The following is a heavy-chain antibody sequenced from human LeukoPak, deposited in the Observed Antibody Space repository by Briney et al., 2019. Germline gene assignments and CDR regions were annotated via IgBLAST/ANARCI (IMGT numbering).Heavy chain of an antibody. CDR3: ARRWLQQPDY. J-gene: IGHJ4*02. Sequence: PSETLSLTCALYGGSFSGYYWSWFRQPPGKGLEWIGEINHSGSTNYNPSLKSRVTISVDTSKNQFSLKLSSVTAADTAVYYCARRWLQQPDYWGQGTLVTVSS. CDR2: INHSGST. CDR1: GGSFSGYY. D-gene: IGHD5-24*01. V-gene: IGHV4-34*01.